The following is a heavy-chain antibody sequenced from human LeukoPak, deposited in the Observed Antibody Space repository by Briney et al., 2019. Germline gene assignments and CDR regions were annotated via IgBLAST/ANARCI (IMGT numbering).Heavy chain of an antibody. CDR3: ASSIAAQGGWFDP. CDR2: IYYSGST. V-gene: IGHV4-59*01. D-gene: IGHD6-6*01. J-gene: IGHJ5*02. Sequence: PSETLSLTCTVSGGSISSYYWSWIRQPPGKGLEWIGYIYYSGSTNYNPSPKSRVTISVDTSKNQFSLKLSSVTAADTAVYYCASSIAAQGGWFDPWGQGTLVTVSS. CDR1: GGSISSYY.